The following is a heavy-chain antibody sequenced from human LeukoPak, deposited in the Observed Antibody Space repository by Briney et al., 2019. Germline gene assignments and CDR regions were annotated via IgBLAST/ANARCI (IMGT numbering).Heavy chain of an antibody. CDR2: ISAYNGNT. Sequence: ASVKVSCKASGYTFTSYGISWVRQAPGQGLEWMGWISAYNGNTNYAQKLQGRVTMTTDTSTSTAYMELRSLRSDDTAVYYCARAAPYCSGGSCYSNHWGQGTLVTVSS. J-gene: IGHJ5*02. CDR1: GYTFTSYG. D-gene: IGHD2-15*01. V-gene: IGHV1-18*01. CDR3: ARAAPYCSGGSCYSNH.